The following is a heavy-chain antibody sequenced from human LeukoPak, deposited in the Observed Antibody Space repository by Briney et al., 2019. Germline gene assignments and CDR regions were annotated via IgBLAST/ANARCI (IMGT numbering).Heavy chain of an antibody. CDR3: ARSIVLSGYGAFDI. CDR2: IGGGGGST. J-gene: IGHJ3*02. D-gene: IGHD3-22*01. V-gene: IGHV3-23*01. Sequence: GGSLRLSCAASGFTFGSFAMNWVRQAPGKGLEWVSVIGGGGGSTYYADSVKGRFTISRENSKNTLYLQMNSLRAEDTALYYCARSIVLSGYGAFDIWGQGTMVTVSS. CDR1: GFTFGSFA.